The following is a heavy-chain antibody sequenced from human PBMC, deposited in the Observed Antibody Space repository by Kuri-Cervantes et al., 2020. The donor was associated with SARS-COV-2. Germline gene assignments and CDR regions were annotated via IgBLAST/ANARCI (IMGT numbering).Heavy chain of an antibody. D-gene: IGHD2-2*01. CDR2: ISSSSSYT. CDR3: ARDAQVLDY. Sequence: GGSLRLSCRASGFTFSIYSMNWVRQAPGKGLEWVSYISSSSSYTNYADSVKGRFTISRDNAKNSLYLQMNSLRAEDTAVYYCARDAQVLDYWGQGTLVTVSS. J-gene: IGHJ4*02. CDR1: GFTFSIYS. V-gene: IGHV3-21*05.